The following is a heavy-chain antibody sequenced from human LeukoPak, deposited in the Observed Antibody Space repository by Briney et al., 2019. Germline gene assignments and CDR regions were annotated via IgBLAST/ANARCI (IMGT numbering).Heavy chain of an antibody. Sequence: GGSLRLSCAASGFTFSSYAMSWVRQAPGKGLEWVSAISGSGGSTYYADSVKGRFTISRDNAKNSLYLQMNSLRDEDTAVYYCAREWGSGGYWGQGTLVTVSS. CDR2: ISGSGGST. J-gene: IGHJ4*02. V-gene: IGHV3-23*01. D-gene: IGHD2-15*01. CDR1: GFTFSSYA. CDR3: AREWGSGGY.